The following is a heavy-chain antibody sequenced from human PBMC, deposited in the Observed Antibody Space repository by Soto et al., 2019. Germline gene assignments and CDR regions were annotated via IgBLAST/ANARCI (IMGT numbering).Heavy chain of an antibody. D-gene: IGHD6-13*01. Sequence: ASLKVSCKASGYTFTSYDINWVRQATGQGLEWMGWMNPNSGNTGYAQKFQGRVTMTRNTSISTAYMELSSLRSEDTAVYYCARGQSSSWYRFYYYYYGMDVWGQGTTVTVSS. J-gene: IGHJ6*02. V-gene: IGHV1-8*01. CDR3: ARGQSSSWYRFYYYYYGMDV. CDR2: MNPNSGNT. CDR1: GYTFTSYD.